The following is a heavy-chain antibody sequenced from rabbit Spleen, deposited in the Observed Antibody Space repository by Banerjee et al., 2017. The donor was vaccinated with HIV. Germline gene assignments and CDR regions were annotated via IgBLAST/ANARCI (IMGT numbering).Heavy chain of an antibody. CDR3: ARDTGSSFSSYGMDL. CDR2: IYAGSSGST. CDR1: GFSFSSSYW. V-gene: IGHV1S45*01. D-gene: IGHD8-1*01. J-gene: IGHJ6*01. Sequence: QEQLEESGGDLVKPEGSLTLTCTASGFSFSSSYWICWVRQAPGKGLEWIACIYAGSSGSTYYASWAKGRFTISKTSSTTVTLQMTSLTVADTATYFCARDTGSSFSSYGMDLWGPGTLVTVS.